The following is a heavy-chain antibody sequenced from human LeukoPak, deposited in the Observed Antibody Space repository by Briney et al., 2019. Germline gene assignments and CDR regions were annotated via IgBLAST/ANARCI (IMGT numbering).Heavy chain of an antibody. CDR2: ISSSSSYI. D-gene: IGHD3-22*01. V-gene: IGHV3-21*01. CDR1: GFTFSSYS. Sequence: TGGSLRLSCAASGFTFSSYSMYWVRQAPGKGLEWVSSISSSSSYIYYADSVKGRFTISRDNAKNSLYLQMNSLRAEDTAVYYCARDAYDSSGYYYWGQGTLVTVSS. J-gene: IGHJ4*02. CDR3: ARDAYDSSGYYY.